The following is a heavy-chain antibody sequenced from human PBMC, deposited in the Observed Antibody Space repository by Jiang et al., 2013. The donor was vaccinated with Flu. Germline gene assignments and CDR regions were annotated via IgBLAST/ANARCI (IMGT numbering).Heavy chain of an antibody. CDR1: GFNFGSFP. J-gene: IGHJ4*02. D-gene: IGHD6-13*01. V-gene: IGHV3-30*01. CDR2: ISYDGKNK. CDR3: ARDRIATLDY. Sequence: RLSCAASGFNFGSFPIHWVRQAPGKGLEWVALISYDGKNKYYADSVKGRFIISRDNSKNLSYLQMDSLRAEDMAVYYCARDRIATLDYWGQGTLVTVSS.